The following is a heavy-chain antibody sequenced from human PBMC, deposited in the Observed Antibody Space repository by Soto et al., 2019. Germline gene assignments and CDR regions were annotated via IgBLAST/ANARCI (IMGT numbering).Heavy chain of an antibody. Sequence: QVQLVESGGGVVQPGRSLRLSCAASGFTFSSYAMHWVRQAPGKGLEWVAVISYDGSNKYYADSVKGRFTISRDNSKNTLYLQMNSLRAEDTAVYYCARTMYRSSPCFDYWGQGTLVTVSS. CDR1: GFTFSSYA. CDR3: ARTMYRSSPCFDY. J-gene: IGHJ4*02. V-gene: IGHV3-30-3*01. D-gene: IGHD6-6*01. CDR2: ISYDGSNK.